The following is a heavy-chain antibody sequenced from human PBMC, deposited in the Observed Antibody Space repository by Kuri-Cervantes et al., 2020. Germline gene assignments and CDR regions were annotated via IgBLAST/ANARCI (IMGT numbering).Heavy chain of an antibody. CDR3: ARDILAAAGTS. CDR2: IKQDGSEK. V-gene: IGHV3-7*01. CDR1: GFTFSSYW. J-gene: IGHJ4*02. D-gene: IGHD6-13*01. Sequence: GESLKISCAASGFTFSSYWMSWVRQAPGKGLEWVANIKQDGSEKYYVDSVKGRFTISRDNSKNSLYLQMNSLRAEDTAVYYCARDILAAAGTSWGQGTLVTVSS.